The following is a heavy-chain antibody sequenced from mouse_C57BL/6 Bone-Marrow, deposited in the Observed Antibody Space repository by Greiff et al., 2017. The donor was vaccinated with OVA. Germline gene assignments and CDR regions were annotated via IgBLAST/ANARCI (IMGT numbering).Heavy chain of an antibody. CDR1: GFTFSDYG. J-gene: IGHJ2*01. Sequence: EVKLMESGGGLVQPGGSLKLSCAASGFTFSDYGMAWVRQAPRKGPEWVAFISNLAYSIYYADTVTGRFTISRENAKNTLYLEMSSLRSEDTARYYCAKHYYGSLDYWGQGTTLTVSS. CDR2: ISNLAYSI. CDR3: AKHYYGSLDY. D-gene: IGHD1-1*01. V-gene: IGHV5-15*01.